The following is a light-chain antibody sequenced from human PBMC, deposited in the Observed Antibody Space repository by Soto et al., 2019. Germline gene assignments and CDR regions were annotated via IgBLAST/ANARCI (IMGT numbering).Light chain of an antibody. V-gene: IGKV1-5*01. J-gene: IGKJ4*01. CDR2: DAS. Sequence: DIQMTQSPSTLSASVGDRVTITCRASQSINTWLAWYQQKPGKAPELLIYDASSLEGGVPSRFGGSGSGTDFTLTISSLQPEDVATYYCQEYNTAPLTFGGGTKVDIK. CDR1: QSINTW. CDR3: QEYNTAPLT.